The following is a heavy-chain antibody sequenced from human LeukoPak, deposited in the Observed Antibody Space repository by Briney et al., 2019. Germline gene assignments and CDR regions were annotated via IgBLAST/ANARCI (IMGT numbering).Heavy chain of an antibody. CDR1: GYTFTSYD. V-gene: IGHV1-8*01. Sequence: ASVKVSCKASGYTFTSYDINWVRQATGQGLEWMGWMNPNSGNTGYAQKFQGRVTMTRNTSISTAYMELSSLRSEDTAVYYCARGPPYYYDSSGNFDYWGQGTLVTVSS. J-gene: IGHJ4*02. CDR3: ARGPPYYYDSSGNFDY. D-gene: IGHD3-22*01. CDR2: MNPNSGNT.